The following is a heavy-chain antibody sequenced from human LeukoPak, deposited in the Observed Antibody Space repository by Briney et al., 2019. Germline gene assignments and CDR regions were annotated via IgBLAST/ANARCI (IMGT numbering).Heavy chain of an antibody. CDR3: AKDIAQDDAFDI. CDR2: ISWNSGSI. Sequence: GGSLRLSCAASGFTFDDYAMPWVRQAPGKGLEWVSGISWNSGSIGYADSVKGRFTIPRDNAKNSLYLQMNSLRAEDTALYYCAKDIAQDDAFDIWGQGTMVTVSS. V-gene: IGHV3-9*01. J-gene: IGHJ3*02. CDR1: GFTFDDYA.